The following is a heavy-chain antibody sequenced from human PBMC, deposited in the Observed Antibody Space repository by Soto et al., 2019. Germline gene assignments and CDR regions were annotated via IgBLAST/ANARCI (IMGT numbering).Heavy chain of an antibody. CDR1: GGTFSSYT. V-gene: IGHV1-69*08. Sequence: QVQLVQSGAEVKKPGSSVKVSCKASGGTFSSYTISWVRQAPGQGLEWMGRIIPILGIANYAQKFQGRVTXTXXKSTSTAYMELSSLRSEDTAVYYCAREGDTAAIDYWGQGTLVTVSS. D-gene: IGHD5-18*01. CDR2: IIPILGIA. CDR3: AREGDTAAIDY. J-gene: IGHJ4*02.